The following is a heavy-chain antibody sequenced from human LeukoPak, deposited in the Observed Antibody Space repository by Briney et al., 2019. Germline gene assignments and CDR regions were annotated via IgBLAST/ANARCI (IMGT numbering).Heavy chain of an antibody. CDR3: AKDLVGIVVVPAAIADY. CDR1: GFTFSSYG. Sequence: GGSLRLSCAASGFTFSSYGMHWVRQAPGKGLEWVAVISYDGSNKYYADSVKGRFTISRDNSKNTLYLQMNSLRAEDTAVYYCAKDLVGIVVVPAAIADYWGQGTLVTVSS. CDR2: ISYDGSNK. D-gene: IGHD2-2*02. J-gene: IGHJ4*02. V-gene: IGHV3-30*18.